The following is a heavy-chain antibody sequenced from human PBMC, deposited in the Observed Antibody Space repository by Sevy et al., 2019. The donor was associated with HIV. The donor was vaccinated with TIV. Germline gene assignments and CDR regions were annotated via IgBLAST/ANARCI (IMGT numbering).Heavy chain of an antibody. CDR2: ISGSGRFT. V-gene: IGHV3-23*01. Sequence: GESLKISCSASEFTFSSYAMSWVRQAPGKGLEWVSSISGSGRFTYYADFVEGRFIISRDNSKNTLSVQMNSLRAEDTVVYYCAKGFCSGATCPRDYYYYGMDVWGQGTTVTVSS. CDR1: EFTFSSYA. CDR3: AKGFCSGATCPRDYYYYGMDV. J-gene: IGHJ6*02. D-gene: IGHD2-15*01.